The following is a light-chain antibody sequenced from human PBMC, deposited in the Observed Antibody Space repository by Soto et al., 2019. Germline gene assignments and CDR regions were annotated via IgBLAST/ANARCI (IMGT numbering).Light chain of an antibody. V-gene: IGLV1-51*01. CDR3: GTWDSSLSVGGV. CDR1: SSNIGNNY. CDR2: DNN. Sequence: QSVLTQPPSVSAAPGQKVTISCSGSSSNIGNNYVSWYQQFPGTAPKLLIYDNNNRPSGIPDRFSVSKSGTSATLGITGLQTGDEADYYCGTWDSSLSVGGVFGGGTKLTVL. J-gene: IGLJ3*02.